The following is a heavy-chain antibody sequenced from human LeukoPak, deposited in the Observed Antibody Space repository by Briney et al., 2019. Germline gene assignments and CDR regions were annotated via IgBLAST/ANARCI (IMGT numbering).Heavy chain of an antibody. D-gene: IGHD6-19*01. Sequence: SETLSLTCTVSGGSISSYYWSWIRQPPGKGLEWIGYIYYSGSTNYNPSLKSRVTISVDTLKNKFSLKLISVTAADTAVYYCARGTLYSGWSYYFDSWGQGTLVPVSS. J-gene: IGHJ4*02. CDR3: ARGTLYSGWSYYFDS. V-gene: IGHV4-59*12. CDR2: IYYSGST. CDR1: GGSISSYY.